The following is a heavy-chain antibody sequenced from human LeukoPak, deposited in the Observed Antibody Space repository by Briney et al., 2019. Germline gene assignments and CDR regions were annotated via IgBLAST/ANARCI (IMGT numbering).Heavy chain of an antibody. CDR3: VKGRPGYYSSDYDYFDY. CDR1: GFTFSSYW. CDR2: ISTNGGST. V-gene: IGHV3-64D*06. J-gene: IGHJ4*02. Sequence: GGSLRLSCAASGFTFSSYWMTWVRQAPGKGLEYVSAISTNGGSTYYADSVKGRFTISRDNSKNTLYLQMSSLRAEDTAVYYCVKGRPGYYSSDYDYFDYWGQGTLVTVSS. D-gene: IGHD6-19*01.